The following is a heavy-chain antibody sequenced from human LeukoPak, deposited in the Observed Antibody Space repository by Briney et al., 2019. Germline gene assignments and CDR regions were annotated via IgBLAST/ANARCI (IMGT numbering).Heavy chain of an antibody. CDR3: ARGVGGSGSNGYWFDP. Sequence: GASVKVSCKASGYTFTSYDINWVRQATGQGLEWMGWMNPNSGNTGYAQKFQGRVTMTRNTSISTAYMELSSLRSEDTAVYYCARGVGGSGSNGYWFDPWGQGTLVTVSS. D-gene: IGHD3-3*01. CDR1: GYTFTSYD. CDR2: MNPNSGNT. V-gene: IGHV1-8*01. J-gene: IGHJ5*02.